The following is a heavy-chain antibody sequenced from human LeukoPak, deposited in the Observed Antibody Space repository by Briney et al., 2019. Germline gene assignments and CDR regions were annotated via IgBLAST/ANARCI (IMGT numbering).Heavy chain of an antibody. J-gene: IGHJ3*02. CDR2: IYSSGST. CDR1: GGSISSYY. V-gene: IGHV4-59*01. CDR3: ASSCSGGSCYSIAYGAFDI. Sequence: SETLSLTCTVSGGSISSYYWSWIRQPPGKGLEWIGYIYSSGSTNYNPSLKSRVTISVDTSKNQFSLKLSSVTAADTAVYYCASSCSGGSCYSIAYGAFDIWGQGTMVTVSS. D-gene: IGHD2-15*01.